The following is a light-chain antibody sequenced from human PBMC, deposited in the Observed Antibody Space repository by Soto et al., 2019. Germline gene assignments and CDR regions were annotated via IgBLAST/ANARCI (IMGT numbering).Light chain of an antibody. CDR3: QVWDSASDHVV. Sequence: SYELTQPPSVSVAPGKTAHITCVGNNVGSYSVHWYQQTPGQAPVLVMYYDNDRPSGIPERFSGSNVGNMATLTISRVEAGDEADYYCQVWDSASDHVVFGGGTKLTVL. CDR1: NVGSYS. J-gene: IGLJ2*01. V-gene: IGLV3-21*04. CDR2: YDN.